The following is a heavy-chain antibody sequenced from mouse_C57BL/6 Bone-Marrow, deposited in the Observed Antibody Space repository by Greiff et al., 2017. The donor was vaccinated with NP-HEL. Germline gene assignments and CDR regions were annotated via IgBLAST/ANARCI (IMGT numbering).Heavy chain of an antibody. D-gene: IGHD2-5*01. CDR2: FHPYNDDT. J-gene: IGHJ2*01. CDR3: ARGSNYWYYFDY. CDR1: GYTFTTYP. Sequence: QVQLQQSGAELVKPGASVKMSCKASGYTFTTYPIEWVKQNHGKSLEWIGNFHPYNDDTEYNEKFKNKATLTVEKSSSTVYLELSRLTSDDSSVYYCARGSNYWYYFDYWGQGTTLTVSS. V-gene: IGHV1-47*01.